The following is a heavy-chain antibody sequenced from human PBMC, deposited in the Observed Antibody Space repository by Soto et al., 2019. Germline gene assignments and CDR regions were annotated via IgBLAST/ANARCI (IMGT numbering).Heavy chain of an antibody. V-gene: IGHV4-34*01. D-gene: IGHD3-3*01. CDR3: ARVRDWFDP. CDR2: IDHSGYT. CDR1: GGSFSWYY. Sequence: PSETLSLTCAVYGGSFSWYYWNWIRQPPGKGLEWIGEIDHSGYTNYNPSLKSRVTISVDTSKNQFSLRLTSVTAADTAVYYCARVRDWFDPWGQGTLVTVSS. J-gene: IGHJ5*02.